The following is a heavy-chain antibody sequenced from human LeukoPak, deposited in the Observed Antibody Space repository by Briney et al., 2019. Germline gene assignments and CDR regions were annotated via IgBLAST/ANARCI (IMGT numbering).Heavy chain of an antibody. Sequence: GGSLRLSCAACGFTFSSYSMNWVRQAPGKGLEWVSSISSSSSYIYYADSVKGRFTISRDNAKNSLYLQMNSLRAEDTAVYYGARIGRDAFDIWGQGTMVTVSS. V-gene: IGHV3-21*01. CDR2: ISSSSSYI. CDR3: ARIGRDAFDI. J-gene: IGHJ3*02. CDR1: GFTFSSYS.